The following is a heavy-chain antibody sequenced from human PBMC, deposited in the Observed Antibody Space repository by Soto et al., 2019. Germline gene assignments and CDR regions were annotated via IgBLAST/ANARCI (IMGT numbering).Heavy chain of an antibody. CDR3: ARAPCSGGSCYSDYYYYGMDV. V-gene: IGHV1-18*01. Sequence: ASVTVSCKPSGYTFTSYGISWVRQAPGQGREWMGWISAYNGNTNYAQKLQGRVTMTTDTSTSTAYMELRSLRSDDTAVYYCARAPCSGGSCYSDYYYYGMDVWGQGTTVTVSS. CDR2: ISAYNGNT. D-gene: IGHD2-15*01. CDR1: GYTFTSYG. J-gene: IGHJ6*02.